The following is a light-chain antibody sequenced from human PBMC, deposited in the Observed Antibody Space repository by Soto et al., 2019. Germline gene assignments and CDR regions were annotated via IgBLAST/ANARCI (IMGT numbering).Light chain of an antibody. CDR3: SSNAGSNNLV. CDR1: SSDVGDNTY. J-gene: IGLJ2*01. Sequence: QSALTQPPSASGTPGQSVTIPCTGTSSDVGDNTYVSWYQQHPGKAPKLVIYEVSRRPSGVPDRFSGSKSGNTASLTVSGLQAEDEADYYCSSNAGSNNLVFGGGTKLTVL. V-gene: IGLV2-8*01. CDR2: EVS.